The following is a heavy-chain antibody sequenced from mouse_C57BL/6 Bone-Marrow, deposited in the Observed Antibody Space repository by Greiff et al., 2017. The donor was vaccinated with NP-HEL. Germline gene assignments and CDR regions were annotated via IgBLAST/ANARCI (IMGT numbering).Heavy chain of an antibody. J-gene: IGHJ3*01. CDR1: GFTFSDYY. CDR3: ARRNWAWFAY. D-gene: IGHD4-1*01. CDR2: ISNGGGST. Sequence: VQLMESGGGLVQPGGSLKLSCAASGFTFSDYYMYWVRQTPEKRLEWVAYISNGGGSTYYPDTVKGRFTISRDNAKNTLYLQMSRLKSEDTAMYYCARRNWAWFAYWGQGTLVTVSA. V-gene: IGHV5-12*01.